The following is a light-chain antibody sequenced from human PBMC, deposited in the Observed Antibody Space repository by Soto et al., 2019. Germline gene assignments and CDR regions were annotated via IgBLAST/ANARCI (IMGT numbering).Light chain of an antibody. Sequence: DTQLTKKPSFLSASVGDRVTITCRASQGISSHLAWYQQQPGKAPKLLIYVASTLQSGVPSRFSGSGSGTEFTLTISGLQPEDFAIYYCQQLNSFPITFGQGTRLEIK. J-gene: IGKJ5*01. CDR3: QQLNSFPIT. V-gene: IGKV1-9*01. CDR1: QGISSH. CDR2: VAS.